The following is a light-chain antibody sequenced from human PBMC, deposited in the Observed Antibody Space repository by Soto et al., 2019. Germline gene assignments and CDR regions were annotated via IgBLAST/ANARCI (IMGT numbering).Light chain of an antibody. Sequence: QSALTQPPSASGSPGQSVTISCTGTSSDVGGYQYVSWYQQYPGKAPKLMIYAVNKRPSGVPDRFSGSRSGNTASLTVSGLQAEDEADYYCSSYATSNNYVFGSGTKVTVL. CDR2: AVN. CDR3: SSYATSNNYV. V-gene: IGLV2-8*01. CDR1: SSDVGGYQY. J-gene: IGLJ1*01.